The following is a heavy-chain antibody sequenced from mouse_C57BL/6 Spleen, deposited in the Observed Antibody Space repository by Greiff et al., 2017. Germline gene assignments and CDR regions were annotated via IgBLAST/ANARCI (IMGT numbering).Heavy chain of an antibody. CDR2: IYPGSGTT. Sequence: QVQLQQSGAELVRPGASVTLSCKASGYTFTDYSINWVKQRPGQGLEWIARIYPGSGTTYYNEKFKGKATLTAEKSSRTDYMQLSSLTSEDSAVYFCARNHYGPLAYWGQGTLVTVSA. V-gene: IGHV1-76*01. J-gene: IGHJ3*01. D-gene: IGHD1-1*01. CDR1: GYTFTDYS. CDR3: ARNHYGPLAY.